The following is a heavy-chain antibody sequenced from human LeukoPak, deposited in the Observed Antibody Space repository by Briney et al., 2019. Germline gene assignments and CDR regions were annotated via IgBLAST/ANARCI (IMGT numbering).Heavy chain of an antibody. CDR3: AREIRFLEWLNENYYYYMDV. CDR2: ICYDGSNK. J-gene: IGHJ6*03. V-gene: IGHV3-33*01. Sequence: AGSLRLSCAASGFTFSSYGMHWVRQAPGKGREWVAVICYDGSNKYYADSVKGRFTISRDNSKNTLYLQMNSRRARDTAVYYCAREIRFLEWLNENYYYYMDVWSKGTTVTVSS. CDR1: GFTFSSYG. D-gene: IGHD3-3*01.